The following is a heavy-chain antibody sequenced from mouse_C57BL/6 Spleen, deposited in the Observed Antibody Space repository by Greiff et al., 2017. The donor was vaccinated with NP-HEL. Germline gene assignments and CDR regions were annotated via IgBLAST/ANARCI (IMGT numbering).Heavy chain of an antibody. D-gene: IGHD2-2*01. Sequence: QVQLQQPGAELVRPGSSVKLSCKASGYTFTSYWMDWVKQRPGQGLEWIGNIYPSDSETHYNQKFKDKATLTVDKSSSTAYMQLSSLTSEDSAVYYCARTGGYRDYWGQGTTLTVSS. V-gene: IGHV1-61*01. J-gene: IGHJ2*01. CDR1: GYTFTSYW. CDR2: IYPSDSET. CDR3: ARTGGYRDY.